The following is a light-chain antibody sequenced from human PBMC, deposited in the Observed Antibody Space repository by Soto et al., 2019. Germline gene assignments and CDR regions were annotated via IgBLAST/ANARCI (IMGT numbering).Light chain of an antibody. CDR3: QQYGSSPRT. CDR2: GAS. CDR1: QSVSSSY. J-gene: IGKJ1*01. V-gene: IGKV3-20*01. Sequence: EIVLTQSPGTLSLSQGERATLSCRASQSVSSSYLAWYQQKPGQAPRLLIYGASSRATGIPDRFSGSGSGTDFTLTISRLEPEDFAVYYCQQYGSSPRTFGQGTKVDIK.